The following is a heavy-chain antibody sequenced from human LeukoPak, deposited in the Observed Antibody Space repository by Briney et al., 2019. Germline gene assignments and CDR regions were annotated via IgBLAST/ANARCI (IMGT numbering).Heavy chain of an antibody. CDR1: GFTFSSYA. V-gene: IGHV3-21*01. D-gene: IGHD5-24*01. CDR2: ISSSSSYI. CDR3: AGTDGYNYQRSY. J-gene: IGHJ4*02. Sequence: PRGSLRLSCAASGFTFSSYAMNWVRQAPGKGLEWVSSISSSSSYIYYADSVKGRFTISRDNAKNSLYLQMNSLRAEDTAVYYCAGTDGYNYQRSYWGQGTLVTVSS.